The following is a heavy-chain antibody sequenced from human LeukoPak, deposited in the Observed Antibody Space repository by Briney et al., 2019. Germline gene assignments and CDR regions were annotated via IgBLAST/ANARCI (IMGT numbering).Heavy chain of an antibody. CDR3: ARDGVSYPFGY. J-gene: IGHJ4*02. CDR1: GFTFRDYY. Sequence: PGGSLRLSCAASGFTFRDYYMRWIRQAPGRGLEGVSYISSSGSTIYYADSVRGRFTYSRDNAKNSLYLQMKTLRAKDAAVYYFARDGVSYPFGYWGEGTLVTVSS. CDR2: ISSSGSTI. V-gene: IGHV3-11*01. D-gene: IGHD3-16*01.